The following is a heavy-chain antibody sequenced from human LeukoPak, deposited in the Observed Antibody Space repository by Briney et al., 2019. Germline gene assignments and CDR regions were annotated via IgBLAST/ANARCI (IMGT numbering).Heavy chain of an antibody. Sequence: ASVKVSCKASGYTFTSYGISWVRQAPGQGLEWMGWISAYNGNTNYAQKLQGRVTMTTDTSTSTAYMELRSLRSDDTAVYYCARDGWYYYGSGSYYPFDYRGQGTLVTVSS. CDR3: ARDGWYYYGSGSYYPFDY. CDR1: GYTFTSYG. D-gene: IGHD3-10*01. CDR2: ISAYNGNT. V-gene: IGHV1-18*01. J-gene: IGHJ4*02.